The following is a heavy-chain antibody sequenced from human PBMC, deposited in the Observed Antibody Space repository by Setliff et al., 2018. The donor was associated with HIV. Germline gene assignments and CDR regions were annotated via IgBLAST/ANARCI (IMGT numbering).Heavy chain of an antibody. D-gene: IGHD6-6*01. Sequence: SETLSLTCTVSGGSISSGSYYWSWIRQPAGKGLEWIGHIYTSGSTYYNPSLKSRVTISVDTSKNHFSLHLTSVTAADTAVYYCARGRHYSSSAPFAIDFWGQGMLVTVSS. CDR2: IYTSGST. CDR3: ARGRHYSSSAPFAIDF. J-gene: IGHJ4*02. CDR1: GGSISSGSYY. V-gene: IGHV4-61*09.